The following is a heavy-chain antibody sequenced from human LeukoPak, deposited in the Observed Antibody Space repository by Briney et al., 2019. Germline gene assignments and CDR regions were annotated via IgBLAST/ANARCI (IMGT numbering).Heavy chain of an antibody. J-gene: IGHJ5*02. CDR1: GGSISSGGYY. V-gene: IGHV4-30-2*01. Sequence: SQTLSLTCTVSGGSISSGGYYWSWIRQPPGKGLEWMGYIYHSGSTYYNPSLKSRVTISVDRSKNQFSLKLSSVTAADTAVYYCARDVKRISNWFDPWGQGTLVTVSS. CDR2: IYHSGST. D-gene: IGHD2/OR15-2a*01. CDR3: ARDVKRISNWFDP.